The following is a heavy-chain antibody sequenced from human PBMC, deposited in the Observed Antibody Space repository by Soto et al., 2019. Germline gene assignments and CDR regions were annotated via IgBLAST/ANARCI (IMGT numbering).Heavy chain of an antibody. D-gene: IGHD2-21*01. V-gene: IGHV4-39*01. Sequence: SETLSLACTVSGGSISSSSYYWGWIRQPPGKGLEWIGSIYYSGSTYYNPSLKSRVTISVDTSKNQFSLKLSSVTAADTAVYYCARWFFARIVVVNAMREAVWGQGTTVT. CDR2: IYYSGST. CDR1: GGSISSSSYY. CDR3: ARWFFARIVVVNAMREAV. J-gene: IGHJ6*02.